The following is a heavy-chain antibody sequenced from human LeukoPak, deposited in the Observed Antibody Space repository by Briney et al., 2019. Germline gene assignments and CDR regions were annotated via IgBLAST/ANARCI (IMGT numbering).Heavy chain of an antibody. J-gene: IGHJ4*02. Sequence: ASVKVSCKASGYTFTSYGISWVRQAPGQGLEWMGWISAYNGNTNYAQKLQGRVTMTTDTSTSTAYMELRSLRSDDTAVYYCARDRGIAVAGVPNFDYWGQGTLVTVSS. D-gene: IGHD6-19*01. CDR3: ARDRGIAVAGVPNFDY. CDR1: GYTFTSYG. CDR2: ISAYNGNT. V-gene: IGHV1-18*01.